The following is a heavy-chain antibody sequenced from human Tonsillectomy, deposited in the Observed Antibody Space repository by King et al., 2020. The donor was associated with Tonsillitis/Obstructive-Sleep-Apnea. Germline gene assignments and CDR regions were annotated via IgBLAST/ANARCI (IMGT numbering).Heavy chain of an antibody. V-gene: IGHV3-23*04. CDR2: ITGTAFST. CDR1: GFTFSSYT. D-gene: IGHD4-17*01. CDR3: AKGHGDDDAFDI. Sequence: QLVQSGGGLVQPGGSLRLSCAASGFTFSSYTMNWVRQAPGKGLEWVSGITGTAFSTYYADSVKGRFTISRDNSRNTLHLHMNSLRADDTAVYYCAKGHGDDDAFDIWGQGTMVTVSS. J-gene: IGHJ3*02.